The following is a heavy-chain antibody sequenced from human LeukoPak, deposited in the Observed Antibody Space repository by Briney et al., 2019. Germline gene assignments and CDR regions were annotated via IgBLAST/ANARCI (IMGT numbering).Heavy chain of an antibody. V-gene: IGHV4-38-2*01. CDR1: GYSLSSGYY. D-gene: IGHD3/OR15-3a*01. J-gene: IGHJ4*02. CDR2: IYHSGST. Sequence: PSETLSLTCAASGYSLSSGYYWGWIRQPPGEGLEWIGSIYHSGSTYYNPSPKSRVTISVDTSKNQFSLKLSSVTAADTAVYYCARGHRTGHFDYWGQGTLVTVSS. CDR3: ARGHRTGHFDY.